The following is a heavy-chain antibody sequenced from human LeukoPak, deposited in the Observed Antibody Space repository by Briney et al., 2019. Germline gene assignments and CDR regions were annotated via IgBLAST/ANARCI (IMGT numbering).Heavy chain of an antibody. V-gene: IGHV3-7*03. J-gene: IGHJ6*04. CDR1: GVTFSGNW. Sequence: GGSLRLSCAASGVTFSGNWMSWVRQAPGKGLEWVANIKQHGSEKYYVDSVKGRFTISRDNAKNSLYLQMNSLRDEDTAVYYCAREGGESYGMDVWGKGTTVTVSS. D-gene: IGHD3-10*01. CDR2: IKQHGSEK. CDR3: AREGGESYGMDV.